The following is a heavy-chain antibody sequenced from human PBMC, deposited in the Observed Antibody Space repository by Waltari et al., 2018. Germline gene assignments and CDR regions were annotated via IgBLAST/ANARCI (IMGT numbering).Heavy chain of an antibody. D-gene: IGHD1-1*01. Sequence: QVQLQESGPGLVKPSETLSLTCTVSGGSISSYYWSWIRQPPGKGLEWIGYIYYSGSTNYNPSLKSRVTISVDTSKNQFSLKLSSVTAADTAVYYCARLTSAHMDVWGKGTTVTISS. CDR3: ARLTSAHMDV. J-gene: IGHJ6*03. CDR2: IYYSGST. CDR1: GGSISSYY. V-gene: IGHV4-59*01.